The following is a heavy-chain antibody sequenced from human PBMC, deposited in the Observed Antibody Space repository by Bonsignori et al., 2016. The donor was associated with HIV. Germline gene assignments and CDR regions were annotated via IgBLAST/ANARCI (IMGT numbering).Heavy chain of an antibody. CDR3: AGRGVLYDFWSGYYNAYYFDY. Sequence: WIRQPPGKGLEWVSYISSSGSTIYYADSVKGRFTISRDNAKNSLYLQMNSLRAEDTAVYYCAGRGVLYDFWSGYYNAYYFDYWGQGTLVTVSS. D-gene: IGHD3-3*01. CDR2: ISSSGSTI. J-gene: IGHJ4*02. V-gene: IGHV3-48*03.